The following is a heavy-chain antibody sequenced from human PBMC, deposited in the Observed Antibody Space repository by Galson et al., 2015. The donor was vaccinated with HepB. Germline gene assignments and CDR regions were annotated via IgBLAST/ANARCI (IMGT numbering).Heavy chain of an antibody. CDR1: GYSFTSYW. J-gene: IGHJ6*02. Sequence: QSGAEVKKPGESLKISCKGSGYSFTSYWIGWVRQMPGKGLEWMGITYPGDSDTRYSPSFQGQVTISADKSISTAYLQWSSLKASDAAMYYCARHVALWEQQPHYGMDVWGQGTTVTVSS. D-gene: IGHD6-13*01. CDR2: TYPGDSDT. V-gene: IGHV5-51*01. CDR3: ARHVALWEQQPHYGMDV.